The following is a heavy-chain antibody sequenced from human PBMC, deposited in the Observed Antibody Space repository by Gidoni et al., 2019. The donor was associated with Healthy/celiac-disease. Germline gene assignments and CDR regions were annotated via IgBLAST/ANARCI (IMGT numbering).Heavy chain of an antibody. Sequence: EVQLWESGGGLVQSGGSLRLSCAAVGFTFSSYAMSWVRQAPGKGLEWVSAISGSGGSTYYADSVKGRVTISRDNSKNTLYLQMNSLRAEDTAVYYCAKSSYSSDMLPFDYWGQGTLVTVSS. CDR2: ISGSGGST. J-gene: IGHJ4*02. V-gene: IGHV3-23*01. CDR3: AKSSYSSDMLPFDY. CDR1: GFTFSSYA. D-gene: IGHD6-19*01.